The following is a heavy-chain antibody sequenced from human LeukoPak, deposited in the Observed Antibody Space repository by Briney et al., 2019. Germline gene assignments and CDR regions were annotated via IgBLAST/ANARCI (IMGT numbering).Heavy chain of an antibody. V-gene: IGHV3-23*01. CDR2: ISSSGDST. CDR3: AKTPGPYYYDSSGYYGATFDI. CDR1: GFTFSNYA. D-gene: IGHD3-22*01. Sequence: GGSLRLSCAASGFTFSNYAMSWVRQAPGKGLEWVSGISSSGDSTYSADSVKGRFTISRDNSRNTLYLQMNSLRAVDTATYYCAKTPGPYYYDSSGYYGATFDIWGQGTMVTVSS. J-gene: IGHJ3*02.